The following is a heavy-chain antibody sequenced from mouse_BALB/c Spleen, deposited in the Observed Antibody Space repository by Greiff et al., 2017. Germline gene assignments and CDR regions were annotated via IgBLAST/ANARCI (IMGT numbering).Heavy chain of an antibody. CDR1: GFTFSSYA. CDR3: ARDGNYPY. CDR2: ISSGGST. J-gene: IGHJ2*01. Sequence: EVMLVESGGGLVKPGGSLKLSCAASGFTFSSYAMSWVRQTPEKRLEWVASISSGGSTYYPDSVKGRFTISRDNARNILYLQMSSLRSEDTAMYYCARDGNYPYWGQGTTLTVSS. V-gene: IGHV5-6-5*01. D-gene: IGHD2-1*01.